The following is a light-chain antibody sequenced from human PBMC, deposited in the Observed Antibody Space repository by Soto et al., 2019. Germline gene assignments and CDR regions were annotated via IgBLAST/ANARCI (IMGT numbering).Light chain of an antibody. CDR2: SIN. V-gene: IGLV1-44*01. Sequence: QSVLTQPPSASGTPGQRVTISCSGSSSNIGTHPVHWYQQLPGTAPKLLIYSINQRPSGVRDRFSGSKSGTSASLAISGLQSEDEADYYCATWDDSLNGVVFGGGTKVTVL. J-gene: IGLJ2*01. CDR1: SSNIGTHP. CDR3: ATWDDSLNGVV.